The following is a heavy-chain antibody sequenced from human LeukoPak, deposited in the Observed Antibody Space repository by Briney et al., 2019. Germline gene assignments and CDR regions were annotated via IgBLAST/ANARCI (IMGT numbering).Heavy chain of an antibody. CDR3: ARLVPPLPFGVVIPYFDY. J-gene: IGHJ4*02. V-gene: IGHV5-51*01. Sequence: GESLKISCKGSGYSFTSYWIGWVRQMPGKGLEWMGVIYPDDSDPRYSPSFQGQVTISADKSISTAYLQWSSLKASDTAMYYCARLVPPLPFGVVIPYFDYWGQGTLVTVSS. CDR2: IYPDDSDP. CDR1: GYSFTSYW. D-gene: IGHD3-3*01.